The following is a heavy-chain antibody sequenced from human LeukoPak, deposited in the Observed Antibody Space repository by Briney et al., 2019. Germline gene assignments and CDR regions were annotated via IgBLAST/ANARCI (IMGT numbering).Heavy chain of an antibody. CDR3: AKDSPNSGYYSSEYFQH. V-gene: IGHV3-23*01. CDR2: ISGSGGST. J-gene: IGHJ1*01. Sequence: PGGSLRLSCAASGFTFSSYAMSWVRQAPGKGLGWVSAISGSGGSTYYADSVKGRFTISRDNSKNTLYLQMNSLRAEDTAVYYCAKDSPNSGYYSSEYFQHWGQGTLVTVSS. D-gene: IGHD3-22*01. CDR1: GFTFSSYA.